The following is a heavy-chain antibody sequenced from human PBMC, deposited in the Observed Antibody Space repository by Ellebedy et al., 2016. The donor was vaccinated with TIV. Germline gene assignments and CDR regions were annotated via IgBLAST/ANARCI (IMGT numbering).Heavy chain of an antibody. Sequence: GESLKISCAASGFTFSSYSMNWVRQAPGKGLEWVSSISSSSSYIYYADSVKGRFTISRDNAKNSLYLQMNSLRAEDTAVYYCARDSREIAVAAPSGYYYGMDVWGQGTTVTVSS. J-gene: IGHJ6*02. D-gene: IGHD6-19*01. CDR2: ISSSSSYI. V-gene: IGHV3-21*01. CDR3: ARDSREIAVAAPSGYYYGMDV. CDR1: GFTFSSYS.